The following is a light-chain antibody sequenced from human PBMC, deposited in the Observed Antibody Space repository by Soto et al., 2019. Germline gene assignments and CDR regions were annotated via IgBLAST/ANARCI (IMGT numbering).Light chain of an antibody. J-gene: IGKJ1*01. Sequence: EIELTQSPGTLSLSPGERAPLSCRASQSVSNNYLAWYQQKPGQAPRLLIYSASTRATGIPDRFSGSGSGTDFTLTISRLEPEDFAMYYCQQYGSSPWTFGQGTKVDIK. CDR2: SAS. CDR1: QSVSNNY. CDR3: QQYGSSPWT. V-gene: IGKV3-20*01.